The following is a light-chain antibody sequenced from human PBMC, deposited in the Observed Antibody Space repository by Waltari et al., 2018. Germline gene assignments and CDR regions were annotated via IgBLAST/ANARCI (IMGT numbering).Light chain of an antibody. J-gene: IGKJ4*01. CDR3: QQYSRWPLT. Sequence: DTVMTQSPATLSVSPGEGATLSCRASQTTYTNLAWSQQKPGQVPRLLISGSSTRATGIPARFSGSGSGTEFTLTISSLQSEDFAVYYCQQYSRWPLTFGGGTKVEIK. V-gene: IGKV3-15*01. CDR1: QTTYTN. CDR2: GSS.